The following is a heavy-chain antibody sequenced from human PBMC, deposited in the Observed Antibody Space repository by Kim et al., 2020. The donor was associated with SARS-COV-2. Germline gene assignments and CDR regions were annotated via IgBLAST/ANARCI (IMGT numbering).Heavy chain of an antibody. D-gene: IGHD6-13*01. CDR3: AKKMQLAYYGMDV. V-gene: IGHV3-23*03. CDR2: IYSDGSST. CDR1: GFTFSSYS. Sequence: GGSLRLSCAASGFTFSSYSMSWVRQAPGKGLEWVSVIYSDGSSTYYADSVKGRFTISRDNSKNTLYLQMNSLRAEDTAVYYCAKKMQLAYYGMDVWGQGTTVTVSS. J-gene: IGHJ6*02.